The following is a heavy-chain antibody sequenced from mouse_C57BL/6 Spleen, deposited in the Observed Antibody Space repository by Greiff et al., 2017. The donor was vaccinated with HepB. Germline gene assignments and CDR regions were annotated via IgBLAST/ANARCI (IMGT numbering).Heavy chain of an antibody. CDR2: INPNNGGT. Sequence: VHVKQSGPELVKPGASVKISCKASGYTFTDYYMNWVKQSHGKSLEWIGDINPNNGGTSYNQKFKGKATLTVDKSSSTAYMELRSLTSEDSAVYYCARWDWDGYYFDYWGQGTTLTVSS. CDR3: ARWDWDGYYFDY. V-gene: IGHV1-26*01. D-gene: IGHD4-1*01. CDR1: GYTFTDYY. J-gene: IGHJ2*01.